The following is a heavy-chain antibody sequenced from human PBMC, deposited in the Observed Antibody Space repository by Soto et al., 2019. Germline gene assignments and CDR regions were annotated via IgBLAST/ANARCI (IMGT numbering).Heavy chain of an antibody. J-gene: IGHJ4*02. D-gene: IGHD3-10*01. CDR3: AKKVNAGSGSQYFDY. CDR1: GFTFSSYS. CDR2: FRRIGDDGTT. V-gene: IGHV3-23*01. Sequence: EVQLLESGGGLVQPGGSLRLSCAASGFTFSSYSMSWVRQSPGKGLERDSGFRRIGDDGTTYYADSVKGRFTISRDNAKNTLFLQMNSVRAADTAIYSCAKKVNAGSGSQYFDYWGQGTLVTVTS.